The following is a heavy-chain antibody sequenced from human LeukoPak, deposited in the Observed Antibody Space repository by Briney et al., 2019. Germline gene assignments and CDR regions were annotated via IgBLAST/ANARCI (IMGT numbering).Heavy chain of an antibody. Sequence: ASVKVSCKASGYTFTGYYMHWVRQAPGQGLEWMGWINPNSGGTNYAQKSQGRVTMTRDTSISTAYMELSRLRSDDTAVYYCARDLTYYYDSSGYFAFDIWGQGTMVTVSS. V-gene: IGHV1-2*02. J-gene: IGHJ3*02. CDR3: ARDLTYYYDSSGYFAFDI. CDR2: INPNSGGT. D-gene: IGHD3-22*01. CDR1: GYTFTGYY.